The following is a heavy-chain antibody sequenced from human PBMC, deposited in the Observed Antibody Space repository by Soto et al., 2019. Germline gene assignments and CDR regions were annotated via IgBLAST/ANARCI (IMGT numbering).Heavy chain of an antibody. CDR2: ISAYNGNT. J-gene: IGHJ4*02. Sequence: GASVKVSCKASGYTFTSYGISWVRQAPGQGLEWMGWISAYNGNTNYAQKLQGRVTMTTDTSTSTAYKELRSLRSVDTAVYYCEIDFPRRAFDYWGQGTLVTVSS. CDR1: GYTFTSYG. CDR3: EIDFPRRAFDY. V-gene: IGHV1-18*01.